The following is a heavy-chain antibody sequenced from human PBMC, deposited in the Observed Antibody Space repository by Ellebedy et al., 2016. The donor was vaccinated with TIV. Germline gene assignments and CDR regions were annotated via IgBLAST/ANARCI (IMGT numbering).Heavy chain of an antibody. D-gene: IGHD4-17*01. J-gene: IGHJ4*02. CDR1: GFTFSTYA. Sequence: GESLKISCAASGFTFSTYALTWVRQAPGRGLEWVSAIGGSGGRANYADSVRGRFTISRDNSKSTLILYMNNLSAEDTAVYYCAKFPSVTTPGVDFWGQGTLVTVSS. V-gene: IGHV3-23*01. CDR2: IGGSGGRA. CDR3: AKFPSVTTPGVDF.